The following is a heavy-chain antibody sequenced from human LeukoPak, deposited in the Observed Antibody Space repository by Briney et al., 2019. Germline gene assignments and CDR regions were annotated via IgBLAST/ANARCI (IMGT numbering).Heavy chain of an antibody. Sequence: PGGSLRLSCAASGFTFSSYGMHWVRQAPGKGLEWVAVIGYDGNNKYYADSVKGRFTISRDNSKNTLHLQMTSLRAEDTAVFYCARDHGDYAHHWFDPWGQGNLVTVSS. CDR3: ARDHGDYAHHWFDP. CDR2: IGYDGNNK. V-gene: IGHV3-33*01. CDR1: GFTFSSYG. D-gene: IGHD4-17*01. J-gene: IGHJ5*02.